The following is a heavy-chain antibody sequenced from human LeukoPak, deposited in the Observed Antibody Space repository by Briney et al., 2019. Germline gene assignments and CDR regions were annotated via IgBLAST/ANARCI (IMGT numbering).Heavy chain of an antibody. CDR3: ARAGIVVVPAARGAMDV. D-gene: IGHD2-2*01. Sequence: GGSLRLSCAASGFTFSSYWMSWVRQAPGKGLEWVANIKQDGSEKYYVDSVKGRFTISRDNAKNSLYLQMNSLRAEDTAVYYCARAGIVVVPAARGAMDVWGQGTTVTVSS. CDR2: IKQDGSEK. CDR1: GFTFSSYW. V-gene: IGHV3-7*01. J-gene: IGHJ6*02.